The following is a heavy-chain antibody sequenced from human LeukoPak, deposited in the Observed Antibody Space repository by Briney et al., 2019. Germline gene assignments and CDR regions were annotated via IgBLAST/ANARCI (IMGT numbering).Heavy chain of an antibody. J-gene: IGHJ3*02. D-gene: IGHD1-26*01. V-gene: IGHV4-38-2*01. CDR3: ARHRSGSPVSAFDI. CDR1: GYSISSGYY. CDR2: IYHNGST. Sequence: KPSETLSLTCAVSGYSISSGYYWGWIRQPPGKGLEWIGSIYHNGSTYYNPSLKSRVTISVDTSKNQFSLKLSSVTAADTAVYYCARHRSGSPVSAFDIWGQGTMVTVSS.